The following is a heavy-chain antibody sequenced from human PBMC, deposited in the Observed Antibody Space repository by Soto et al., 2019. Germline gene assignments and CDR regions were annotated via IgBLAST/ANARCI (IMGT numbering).Heavy chain of an antibody. D-gene: IGHD6-13*01. V-gene: IGHV4-34*01. Sequence: QVQLQQWGAGLLKPSETPSLTCAVYGGSFSGYYWSWIRRPPGKGLEWIGEINHSGSTNYNPSLKSRVTISVDTSKNQFSLKLSSVTAADTAVYYCAFGRIAAAGAFDYWGQGTLVTVSS. CDR2: INHSGST. CDR3: AFGRIAAAGAFDY. J-gene: IGHJ4*02. CDR1: GGSFSGYY.